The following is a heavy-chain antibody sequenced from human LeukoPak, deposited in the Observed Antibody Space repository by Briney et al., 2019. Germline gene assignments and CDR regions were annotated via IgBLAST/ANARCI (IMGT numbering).Heavy chain of an antibody. CDR3: ARHVRSDWSGYFDY. CDR2: IYHSGNA. D-gene: IGHD3-9*01. J-gene: IGHJ4*02. CDR1: GGSISSGSYY. V-gene: IGHV4-39*01. Sequence: SETLSLTCTVSGGSISSGSYYWGWIRQPPGKGLEWIGSIYHSGNAYYNPSLNSRVTLSVDTSKNQFSLKLNSVTAADTAVYHCARHVRSDWSGYFDYWGQGTLVTVSS.